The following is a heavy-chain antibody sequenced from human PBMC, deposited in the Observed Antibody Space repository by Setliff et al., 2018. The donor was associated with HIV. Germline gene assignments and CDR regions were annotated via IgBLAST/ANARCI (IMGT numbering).Heavy chain of an antibody. CDR2: IDSSGTT. CDR1: GGSFGVYR. CDR3: ARLSGSDAFDI. V-gene: IGHV4-4*07. J-gene: IGHJ3*02. Sequence: SETLSLTCTISGGSFGVYRWSWIRQSAGRGLEWIGRIDSSGTTDYKPSFKGRVAISVDTSRNQFSLRVTSVTAADTAVYSCARLSGSDAFDIWGQGTMVTVSS.